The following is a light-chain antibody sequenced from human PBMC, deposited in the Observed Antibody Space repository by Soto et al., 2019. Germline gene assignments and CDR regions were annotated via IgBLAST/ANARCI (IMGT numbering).Light chain of an antibody. Sequence: ELVLTQAPGTLSLSPGERATLSCRASQSVSSNLAWHQQKPGQTPRLLVYGASSRATGIPDRFSGSGSGTDFTLTISRLEPEDFAVYYCQQHGGSPITFGQGTRLEIK. V-gene: IGKV3-20*01. CDR1: QSVSSN. J-gene: IGKJ5*01. CDR2: GAS. CDR3: QQHGGSPIT.